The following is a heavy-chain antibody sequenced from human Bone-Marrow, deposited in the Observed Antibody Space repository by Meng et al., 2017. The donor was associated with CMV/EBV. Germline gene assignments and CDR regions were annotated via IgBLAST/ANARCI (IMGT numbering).Heavy chain of an antibody. CDR1: GYTFTGCY. J-gene: IGHJ6*02. V-gene: IGHV1-2*02. Sequence: ASVKVSCKASGYTFTGCYMHWVRQAPGQGLEWMGWINPNSGGTNYAQKFQGRVTMTRDTSISTAYMELSRLRSDDTAVYYCARDQFYCSSTSCYGEDYYYGMDVWGQGTTVTVSS. CDR3: ARDQFYCSSTSCYGEDYYYGMDV. CDR2: INPNSGGT. D-gene: IGHD2-2*01.